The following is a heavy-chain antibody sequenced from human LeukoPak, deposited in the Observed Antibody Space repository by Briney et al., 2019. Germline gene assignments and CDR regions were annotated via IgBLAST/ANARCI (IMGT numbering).Heavy chain of an antibody. D-gene: IGHD3-9*01. CDR2: INPNSGGT. V-gene: IGHV1-2*02. CDR3: ARQGYDILTGQGEFDY. Sequence: ASVKVSCKASGYTFTSYGISWVRQAPGQGLEWMGWINPNSGGTNYAQKFQGRVTMTRDTSISTAYMELSRLRSDDTAVYYCARQGYDILTGQGEFDYWGQGTLVTVSS. J-gene: IGHJ4*02. CDR1: GYTFTSYG.